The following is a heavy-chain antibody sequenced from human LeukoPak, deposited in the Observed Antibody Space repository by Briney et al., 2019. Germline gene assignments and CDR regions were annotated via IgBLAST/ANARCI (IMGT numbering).Heavy chain of an antibody. CDR1: GGSFSGYY. D-gene: IGHD6-19*01. J-gene: IGHJ4*02. Sequence: PSETLSLTCAVYGGSFSGYYWSWIRKPPGKGLEWIGEINHSGSTNYNPSLKSRVTISVDASKNQFSLKLSSATAADTAVYYCARYKQWLVRGPFDYWGQGTLVTVSS. CDR2: INHSGST. V-gene: IGHV4-34*01. CDR3: ARYKQWLVRGPFDY.